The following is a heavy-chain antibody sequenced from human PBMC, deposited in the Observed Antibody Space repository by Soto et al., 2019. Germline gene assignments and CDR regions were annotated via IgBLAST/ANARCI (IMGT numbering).Heavy chain of an antibody. J-gene: IGHJ6*02. D-gene: IGHD3-22*01. Sequence: PGESLKISCKGSGYSFTSYWISWVRQMPGKGLEWMGRIDPSDSYTNYSPSFQGHVTISADKSISIAYLQWSSLKASDTAMYYCAREYYDSSGYYPHYYGMDVWGQGTTVTVSS. CDR1: GYSFTSYW. CDR3: AREYYDSSGYYPHYYGMDV. CDR2: IDPSDSYT. V-gene: IGHV5-10-1*01.